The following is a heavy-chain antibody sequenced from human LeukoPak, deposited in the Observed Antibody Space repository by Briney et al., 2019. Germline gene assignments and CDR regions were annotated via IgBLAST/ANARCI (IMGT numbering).Heavy chain of an antibody. CDR3: ARDRLGARRGLDY. CDR1: GGSISSGSYY. Sequence: SETLSLTCTVSGGSISSGSYYWSWIRQPAGKGLEWIGRIYTSGSTNYNPSLKSRVTISVDTSKNQFSLKLSSVTAADTAVYYCARDRLGARRGLDYWGQGTLVTVSS. J-gene: IGHJ4*02. D-gene: IGHD6-6*01. CDR2: IYTSGST. V-gene: IGHV4-61*02.